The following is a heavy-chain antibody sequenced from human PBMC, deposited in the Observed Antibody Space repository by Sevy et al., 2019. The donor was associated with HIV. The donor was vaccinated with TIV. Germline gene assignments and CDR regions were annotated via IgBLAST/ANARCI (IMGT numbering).Heavy chain of an antibody. CDR1: GGSVSSSSYY. CDR2: IYYTGST. V-gene: IGHV4-39*01. D-gene: IGHD1-1*01. CDR3: ARPESTTVTYGMDV. Sequence: SETLSLTCTVSGGSVSSSSYYWGWIRQPPGKGLEWIGSIYYTGSTSHNPSLKSRVTISVDRSKNQFSLKLSSVTAADTAIYYCARPESTTVTYGMDVWGQGTTVTVSS. J-gene: IGHJ6*02.